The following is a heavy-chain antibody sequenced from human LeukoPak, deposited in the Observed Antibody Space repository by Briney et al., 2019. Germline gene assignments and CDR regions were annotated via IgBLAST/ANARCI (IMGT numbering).Heavy chain of an antibody. CDR3: ASLAEMATRTGFDY. CDR2: IRYDGSNK. Sequence: GGSLRLSCAASEFTFSTYGMHWVRQAPGKGLEWVAFIRYDGSNKNYRDSVKGRFTISRDNAKNTLYLQMNSLRAEDTAVYYCASLAEMATRTGFDYWGQGTLVTVSS. V-gene: IGHV3-30*02. D-gene: IGHD5-24*01. J-gene: IGHJ4*02. CDR1: EFTFSTYG.